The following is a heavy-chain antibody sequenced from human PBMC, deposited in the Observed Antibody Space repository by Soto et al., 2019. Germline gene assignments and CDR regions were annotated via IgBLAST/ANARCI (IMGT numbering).Heavy chain of an antibody. CDR3: ARDSIYRSGLFGS. V-gene: IGHV3-21*01. Sequence: EVQVVESGGGLVKPGGSLRLSCAASGFTFSSYSMNWVRQAPGKGLEWVSSITGVGTYIFYADSVRGRFSISRDNANNSLYLHMNSLRADDTAVYYCARDSIYRSGLFGSWGQGTLVTVSS. J-gene: IGHJ4*02. D-gene: IGHD6-19*01. CDR1: GFTFSSYS. CDR2: ITGVGTYI.